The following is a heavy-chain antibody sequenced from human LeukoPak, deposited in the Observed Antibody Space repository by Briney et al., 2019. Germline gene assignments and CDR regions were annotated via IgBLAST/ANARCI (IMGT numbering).Heavy chain of an antibody. CDR3: ARLAAGYWYFDL. Sequence: GGSLRLSCTASGFSVSSNHMSWVRQAPGKGLEWVSLMYGGGATSYAESVKGRFTPSRDNSKNTLFFEMNSLRAEDTAVYYCARLAAGYWYFDLWGRGTLVTVSS. D-gene: IGHD3-22*01. J-gene: IGHJ2*01. CDR1: GFSVSSNH. V-gene: IGHV3-53*01. CDR2: MYGGGAT.